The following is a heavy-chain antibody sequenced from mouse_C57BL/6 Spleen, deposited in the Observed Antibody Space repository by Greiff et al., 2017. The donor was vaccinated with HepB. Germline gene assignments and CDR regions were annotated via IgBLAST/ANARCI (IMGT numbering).Heavy chain of an antibody. CDR1: GYTFTSYW. V-gene: IGHV1-50*01. J-gene: IGHJ3*01. CDR2: IDPSDSYT. Sequence: VQLQQSGAELVKPGASVKLSCKASGYTFTSYWMQWVKQRPGQGLEWIGEIDPSDSYTNYNQKFKGKATLTVDTSSSTAYMQLSSLTSEDSAVYYCARRNGNYEGWFAYWGQGTLVTVSA. D-gene: IGHD2-1*01. CDR3: ARRNGNYEGWFAY.